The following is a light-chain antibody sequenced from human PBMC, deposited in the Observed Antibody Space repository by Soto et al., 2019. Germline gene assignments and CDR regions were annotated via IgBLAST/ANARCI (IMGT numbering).Light chain of an antibody. CDR1: QSVLTS. CDR3: QQCHNWPYT. CDR2: SAS. J-gene: IGKJ2*01. V-gene: IGKV3-15*01. Sequence: EVVLTQSPATLSVSPGERATLFCRTSQSVLTSFAWYQQKPGQAPRLLIYSASFRLTGVPARFSGSGSGTEFTLTISSLQSEDSALYYCQQCHNWPYTFGQGTNLEIK.